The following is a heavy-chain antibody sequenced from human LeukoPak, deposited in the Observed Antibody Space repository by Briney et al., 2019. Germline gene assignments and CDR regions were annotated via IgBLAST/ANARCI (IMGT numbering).Heavy chain of an antibody. CDR1: GFTFSDYY. CDR2: ISSSGSTI. V-gene: IGHV3-11*01. Sequence: KAGGSLRLSCAASGFTFSDYYMSWIRQAPGKGLEWVSYISSSGSTIYYADSVKGRFTISRDNAKNSLYLQMNSLRAEDTAVYYCAREDCSGGSCYGGEGYWGQGTLVTVSS. CDR3: AREDCSGGSCYGGEGY. D-gene: IGHD2-15*01. J-gene: IGHJ4*02.